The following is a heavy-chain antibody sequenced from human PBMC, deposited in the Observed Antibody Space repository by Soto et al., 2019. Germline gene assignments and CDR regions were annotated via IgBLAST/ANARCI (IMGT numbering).Heavy chain of an antibody. J-gene: IGHJ4*02. D-gene: IGHD3-22*01. CDR1: GYSFTSYW. Sequence: GESLKISFKGSGYSFTSYWISWVRQMPGKGLEWMGRIDPSVSYTNYSPSFQGHVTISADKSISTAYLQWSSLKASDTAMYYCARMMYDSSGYYSAGLGYWGQGTLVTVSS. V-gene: IGHV5-10-1*01. CDR3: ARMMYDSSGYYSAGLGY. CDR2: IDPSVSYT.